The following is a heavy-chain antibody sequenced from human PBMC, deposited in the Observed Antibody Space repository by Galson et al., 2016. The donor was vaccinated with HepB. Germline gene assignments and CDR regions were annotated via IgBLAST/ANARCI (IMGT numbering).Heavy chain of an antibody. CDR2: ISYDGSNK. CDR3: ARKELYYYYYGMDV. CDR1: GFTFSSYA. D-gene: IGHD1-7*01. J-gene: IGHJ6*02. Sequence: SLRLSCAASGFTFSSYAMHWVRQAPGKGLEWVAVISYDGSNKYYADSVKGRFTISRDNSKNTLYPQMNSLRAEDTAVYYCARKELYYYYYGMDVWGQGTTVTVSS. V-gene: IGHV3-30-3*01.